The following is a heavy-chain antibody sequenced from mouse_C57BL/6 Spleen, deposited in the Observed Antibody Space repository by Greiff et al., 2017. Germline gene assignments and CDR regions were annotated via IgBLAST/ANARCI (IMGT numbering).Heavy chain of an antibody. D-gene: IGHD2-1*01. J-gene: IGHJ3*01. V-gene: IGHV14-1*01. CDR2: IDPEDGDT. CDR3: TTNGNYAAAWFAY. Sequence: EVKLMESGAELVRPGASVKLSCTASGFNIKDYYMHWVKQRPEQGLEWIGRIDPEDGDTEYAPKFQGKATMTADTSSNTAYLQLSSLTSEDTAVYYCTTNGNYAAAWFAYWGQGTLVTVSA. CDR1: GFNIKDYY.